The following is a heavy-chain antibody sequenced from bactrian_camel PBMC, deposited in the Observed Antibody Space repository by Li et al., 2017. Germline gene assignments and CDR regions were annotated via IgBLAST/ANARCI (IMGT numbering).Heavy chain of an antibody. CDR3: ASDSACLPAAIATIDSVRDYNY. D-gene: IGHD4*01. J-gene: IGHJ4*01. Sequence: HVQLVESGGGSVQAGGSLALHCTYSGFGFEGVDMAWYRKGPGTECDLVSRISSGGSTYYADSVRGRFTISKDNAKNILYLQMDSLKPEDSAMYYCASDSACLPAAIATIDSVRDYNYSGQGTQVTVS. CDR1: GFGFEGVD. CDR2: ISSGGST. V-gene: IGHV3S55*01.